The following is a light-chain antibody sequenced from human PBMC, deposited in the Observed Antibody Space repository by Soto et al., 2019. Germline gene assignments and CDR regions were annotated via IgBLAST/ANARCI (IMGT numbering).Light chain of an antibody. V-gene: IGLV2-8*01. CDR2: DVS. CDR1: SGDVGGYNY. J-gene: IGLJ1*01. CDR3: TSYAGMSNFCV. Sequence: QSALTQPPSASGSPGQSVTISCTGTSGDVGGYNYVSWYQQHPGKAPKLIIYDVSERPLGVPDRFSGSKSGNTASLTVSGLQAEDEADYYCTSYAGMSNFCVFGTGTKVTVL.